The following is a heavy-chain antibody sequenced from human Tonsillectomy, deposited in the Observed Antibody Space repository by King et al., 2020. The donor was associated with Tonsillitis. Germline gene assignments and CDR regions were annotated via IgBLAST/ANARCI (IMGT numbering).Heavy chain of an antibody. CDR2: VWYDGSNK. CDR3: ARDAGNGMDV. CDR1: GFTFSSYG. Sequence: VQLVESGGGVVQPGRSLRLSCGASGFTFSSYGIHWVRQAPGKGLEWVAVVWYDGSNKYYAGSVKGRFSISRDNSKNTVYLQMNSLRAEDTAVYYCARDAGNGMDVWGEGTTVTVSS. J-gene: IGHJ6*04. D-gene: IGHD1-26*01. V-gene: IGHV3-33*08.